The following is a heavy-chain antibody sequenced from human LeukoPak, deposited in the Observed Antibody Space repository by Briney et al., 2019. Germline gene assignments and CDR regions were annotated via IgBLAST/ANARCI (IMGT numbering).Heavy chain of an antibody. V-gene: IGHV1-18*01. Sequence: ASVKVSCKASGYSFTNYGIIWVRQTPGQGLQWMGWISAHNGNTNYAQKLQGRVTLTTDTSTSTVYMELRSLTSDDTAVYYCAGAETTLLLNYWGQGTLVTVSS. CDR3: AGAETTLLLNY. CDR2: ISAHNGNT. CDR1: GYSFTNYG. D-gene: IGHD4-11*01. J-gene: IGHJ4*02.